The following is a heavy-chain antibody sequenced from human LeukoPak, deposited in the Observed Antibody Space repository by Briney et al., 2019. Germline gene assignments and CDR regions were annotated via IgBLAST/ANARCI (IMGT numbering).Heavy chain of an antibody. Sequence: GGSLRLSSAASGFTVSSDWMYWVRQAPGKGPVWVSRINPDGTYIDYADSVKGRFTISRDDAKNTLYLQMNSLRADDTALYYCSKDLGLWGQGTLVTVSS. CDR3: SKDLGL. D-gene: IGHD1-26*01. J-gene: IGHJ4*02. CDR2: INPDGTYI. V-gene: IGHV3-74*01. CDR1: GFTVSSDW.